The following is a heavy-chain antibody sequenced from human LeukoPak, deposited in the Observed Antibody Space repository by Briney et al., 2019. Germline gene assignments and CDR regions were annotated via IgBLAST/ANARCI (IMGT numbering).Heavy chain of an antibody. CDR3: AKVSYGATHNTDYYYYYGMDV. CDR1: GFTFSSYA. V-gene: IGHV3-23*01. J-gene: IGHJ6*02. CDR2: ISGSGGST. D-gene: IGHD3-10*01. Sequence: GGSLRLSCAASGFTFSSYAMSWVRQAPGKGLEWVSAISGSGGSTYYADSVKGRFTISRDNSKNTLYLQMNSLRAEDTAVYYCAKVSYGATHNTDYYYYYGMDVWGQGTTVTVSS.